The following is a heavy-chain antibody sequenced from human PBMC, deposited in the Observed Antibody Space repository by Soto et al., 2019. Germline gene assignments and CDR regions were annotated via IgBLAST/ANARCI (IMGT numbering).Heavy chain of an antibody. CDR2: ISASGGAT. Sequence: GGSLRLSCVASRFTFTSYAMSWVRQAPGKGLEWVAAISASGGATIHADSVKGRLTISRDNSKNTLYLQMNSLRAEDTAVYYCAKDVEGGSLFRGAFDYWGQGTQVTVSA. CDR1: RFTFTSYA. V-gene: IGHV3-23*01. D-gene: IGHD1-26*01. CDR3: AKDVEGGSLFRGAFDY. J-gene: IGHJ4*02.